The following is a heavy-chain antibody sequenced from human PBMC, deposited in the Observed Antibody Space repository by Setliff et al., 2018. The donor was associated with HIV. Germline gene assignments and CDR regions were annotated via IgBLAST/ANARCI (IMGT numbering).Heavy chain of an antibody. V-gene: IGHV4-39*02. Sequence: SETLSLTCTVSGGSISSSTYYWGWIRQPPGKGLEWIGNIHFSGSTYYNPSLKSRVTVSVDPSKNHFSLKLRSVTAADTAVYYCARDSELGLNYHYGMDVWGQGTTVTVSS. J-gene: IGHJ6*02. CDR1: GGSISSSTYY. D-gene: IGHD1-26*01. CDR2: IHFSGST. CDR3: ARDSELGLNYHYGMDV.